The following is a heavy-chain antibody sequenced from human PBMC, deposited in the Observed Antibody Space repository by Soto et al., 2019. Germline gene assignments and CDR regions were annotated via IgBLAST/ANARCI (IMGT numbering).Heavy chain of an antibody. CDR2: IIPILGIA. J-gene: IGHJ3*02. V-gene: IGHV1-69*02. D-gene: IGHD2-15*01. Sequence: GASVKVSCKASGGTFSSYTISWVRQAPGQGLEWMGRIIPILGIANYAQKFQGRVTITADKSTSTAYMELSSLRSEDTAVYYCASGSGGSCYECVYAFDIWGQGTMVTVSS. CDR1: GGTFSSYT. CDR3: ASGSGGSCYECVYAFDI.